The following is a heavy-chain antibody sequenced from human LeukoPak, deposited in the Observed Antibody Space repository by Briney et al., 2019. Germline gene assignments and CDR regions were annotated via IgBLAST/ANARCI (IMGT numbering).Heavy chain of an antibody. CDR3: ARHGSTVTHFFDY. V-gene: IGHV3-21*01. CDR1: GFAFSNYN. Sequence: GGSLRLSCVASGFAFSNYNMNWVRQAPGKGLEWVSSITSSSSYMYYADSVKGRFTISRDNAKNSLYLQMNSLRVEDTAVYYCARHGSTVTHFFDYWGQGTLVTVSS. D-gene: IGHD4-17*01. J-gene: IGHJ4*02. CDR2: ITSSSSYM.